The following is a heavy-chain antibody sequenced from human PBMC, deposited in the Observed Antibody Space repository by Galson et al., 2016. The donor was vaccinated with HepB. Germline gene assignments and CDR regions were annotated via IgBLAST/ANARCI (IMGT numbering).Heavy chain of an antibody. CDR2: IRSSSSTI. Sequence: SLRLSCAGTGFTFSSYNMNWVRQAPGKGLDWISYIRSSSSTIYYADSVKGRFTISRDNAKNSLYLQMNSLRDEDTAVYYCARESISIFGEMIHNWFDPWGQGTLVTVSS. D-gene: IGHD3-3*01. CDR1: GFTFSSYN. J-gene: IGHJ5*02. CDR3: ARESISIFGEMIHNWFDP. V-gene: IGHV3-48*02.